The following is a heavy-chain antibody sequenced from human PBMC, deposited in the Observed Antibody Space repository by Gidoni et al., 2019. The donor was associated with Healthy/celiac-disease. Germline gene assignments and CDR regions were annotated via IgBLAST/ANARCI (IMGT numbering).Heavy chain of an antibody. D-gene: IGHD6-19*01. V-gene: IGHV3-21*01. CDR3: ARDPGQHKKIAVAGDFDY. Sequence: EVQLVESGGGLVKPGGSLRLSCAASGFTFSSYSMNWVRQAPGKGLEWVSSISSSSSYIYYADSVKGRFTISRDNAKNSLYLQMNSLRAEDTAVYYCARDPGQHKKIAVAGDFDYWGQGTLVTVSS. CDR1: GFTFSSYS. J-gene: IGHJ4*02. CDR2: ISSSSSYI.